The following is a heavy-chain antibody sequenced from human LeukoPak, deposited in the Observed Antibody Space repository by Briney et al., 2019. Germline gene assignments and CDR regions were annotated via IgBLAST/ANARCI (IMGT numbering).Heavy chain of an antibody. CDR3: ARNLPSTVTMDY. V-gene: IGHV3-48*01. CDR1: GFTFSSYW. J-gene: IGHJ4*02. D-gene: IGHD4-17*01. CDR2: ISSSGSTI. Sequence: GGSLRLSCAASGFTFSSYWMSWVRQAPGKGLEWVSYISSSGSTIYYADSVKGRFTISRDNSKNTLYLQMNSLRAEDTAVYYCARNLPSTVTMDYWGQGTLVTVSS.